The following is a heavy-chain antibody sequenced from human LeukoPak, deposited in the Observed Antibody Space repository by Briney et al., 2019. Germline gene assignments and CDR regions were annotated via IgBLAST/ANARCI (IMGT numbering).Heavy chain of an antibody. J-gene: IGHJ4*02. CDR2: ISSSSSYI. D-gene: IGHD6-13*01. CDR1: GFTFSSYS. CDR3: AREGVRDHSSSYSFDY. V-gene: IGHV3-21*01. Sequence: GGSLRLSCAASGFTFSSYSMNWVRQAPGKGLEWVSSISSSSSYIYYADSVKGRFTISRDNAKNSLYLQMNSLRAEDTAVYYCAREGVRDHSSSYSFDYWGQGTLATVSS.